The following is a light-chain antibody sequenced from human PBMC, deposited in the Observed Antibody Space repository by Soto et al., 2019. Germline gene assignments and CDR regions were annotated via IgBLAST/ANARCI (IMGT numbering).Light chain of an antibody. CDR1: SSNIGTIT. V-gene: IGLV1-44*01. CDR3: AAWDVSLVV. CDR2: SDN. Sequence: QSVLTQPPSASGTPGQRVTISCSGSSSNIGTITVIWYQQLPGAAPKLLIYSDNQRPSGVPDRFSGSKSGTSASLDISGLQSEDEADYYCAAWDVSLVVFGGGTKVTVL. J-gene: IGLJ2*01.